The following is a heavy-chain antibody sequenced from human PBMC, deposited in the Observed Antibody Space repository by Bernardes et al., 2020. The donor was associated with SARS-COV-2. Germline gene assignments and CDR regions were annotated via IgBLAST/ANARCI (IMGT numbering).Heavy chain of an antibody. CDR1: GFTFSSYA. D-gene: IGHD2-21*02. V-gene: IGHV3-23*01. CDR2: ISGSGGST. Sequence: WSLRLSCAASGFTFSSYAMSWVRQAPGKGLEWVSAISGSGGSTYYADSVKGRFTISRDNSKNTLYLQMNSLRAEDTAVYYCAKDSTPPSYCGGDCYGAFDIWGQGTMVTVSS. CDR3: AKDSTPPSYCGGDCYGAFDI. J-gene: IGHJ3*02.